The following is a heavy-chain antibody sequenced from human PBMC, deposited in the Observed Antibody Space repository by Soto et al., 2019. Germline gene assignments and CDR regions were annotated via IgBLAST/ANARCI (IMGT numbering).Heavy chain of an antibody. CDR2: ISGSGGSA. J-gene: IGHJ4*02. CDR3: VRNLPYCSSTSCYAGVN. CDR1: GFTFSTYA. Sequence: GGSLRLSCAASGFTFSTYAMTWVRQAPEKGLEWVSAISGSGGSAYYADSVKGRFAISRDNSKNTLWLQMNSLRAEDTAVYYCVRNLPYCSSTSCYAGVNWGQGTLVTVSS. V-gene: IGHV3-23*01. D-gene: IGHD2-2*01.